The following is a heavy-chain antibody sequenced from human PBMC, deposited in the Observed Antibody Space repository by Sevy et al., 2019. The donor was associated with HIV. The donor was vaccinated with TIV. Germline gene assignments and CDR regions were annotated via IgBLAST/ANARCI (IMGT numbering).Heavy chain of an antibody. J-gene: IGHJ4*02. CDR1: GYSFTSYW. CDR3: ASTSSSWYGIFDY. D-gene: IGHD6-13*01. CDR2: IYPGDSDT. V-gene: IGHV5-51*01. Sequence: GEALKISCKGSGYSFTSYWIGWVRQMPGKGLEWMGIIYPGDSDTRYSPSFQGQVTISADKSISTAYLQWSSLKASDTAMYYCASTSSSWYGIFDYWGQGTLVTVSS.